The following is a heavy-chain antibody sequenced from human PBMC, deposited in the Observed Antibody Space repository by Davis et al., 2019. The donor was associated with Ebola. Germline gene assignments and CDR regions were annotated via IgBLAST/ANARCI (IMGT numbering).Heavy chain of an antibody. CDR1: GFTFSDYY. D-gene: IGHD2-2*01. V-gene: IGHV3-11*04. J-gene: IGHJ4*02. CDR2: ISSSGSTI. CDR3: ASDREDQLLPFDY. Sequence: PGGSLRLSCAASGFTFSDYYMSWIRQAPGKGLEWVSYISSSGSTIYYADSVKGRFTISRDNAKNSLYLQMNSLRAEDTAVYYCASDREDQLLPFDYWGQGTLVTVSS.